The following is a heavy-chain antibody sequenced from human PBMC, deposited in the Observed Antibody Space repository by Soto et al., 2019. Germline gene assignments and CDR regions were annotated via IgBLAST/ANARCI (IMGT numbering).Heavy chain of an antibody. CDR3: VRQGIDYLHGLVVV. CDR1: SGPDRSHN. Sequence: QVQLQQSGPRLVKPSETLSLTCTVSSGPDRSHNWGWIRQPPGRGLEWIGYVYYTGDTAYNPSLRGRVTISADTSTNDISFTLTSVTAADTAVYYCVRQGIDYLHGLVVVWGQGTTVSVSS. V-gene: IGHV4-59*08. D-gene: IGHD4-17*01. J-gene: IGHJ6*02. CDR2: VYYTGDT.